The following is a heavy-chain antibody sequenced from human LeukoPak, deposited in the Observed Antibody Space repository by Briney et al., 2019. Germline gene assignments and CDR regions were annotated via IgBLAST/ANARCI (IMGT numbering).Heavy chain of an antibody. CDR3: ARGRGLRYFDWTRTPTFNWFDP. CDR1: GFTFSSYS. CDR2: ISSSSSYI. D-gene: IGHD3-9*01. V-gene: IGHV3-21*01. J-gene: IGHJ5*02. Sequence: GGSLRLSCAASGFTFSSYSMNWVRQAPGKGLEWVSSISSSSSYIYYADSVKGRFTISRDNAKNSLYLQMNSLRAEDTAVYYCARGRGLRYFDWTRTPTFNWFDPWGQGTLVTVSS.